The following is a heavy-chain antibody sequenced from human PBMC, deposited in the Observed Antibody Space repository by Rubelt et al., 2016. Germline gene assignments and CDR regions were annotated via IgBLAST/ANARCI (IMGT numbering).Heavy chain of an antibody. CDR3: ARDWSDYDILTGPWDY. V-gene: IGHV3-30*04. J-gene: IGHJ4*02. Sequence: QVQLVESGGGVVQPGRSLRLSCAASGFTFSSYAMHWVRQAPGKGLEWVAVISYDGSNKYYADSVNGRFTTSRANSKNTLYLQINSLGAEDTAVYYCARDWSDYDILTGPWDYWGQGTLVTVSS. CDR1: GFTFSSYA. D-gene: IGHD3-9*01. CDR2: ISYDGSNK.